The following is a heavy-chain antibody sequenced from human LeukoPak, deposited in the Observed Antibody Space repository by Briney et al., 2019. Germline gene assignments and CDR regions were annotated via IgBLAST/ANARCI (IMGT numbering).Heavy chain of an antibody. CDR1: GGSIGSYY. D-gene: IGHD1-1*01. CDR3: ARVAETGTFFDY. CDR2: IYYSGST. V-gene: IGHV4-59*01. J-gene: IGHJ4*02. Sequence: SETLSLTCTVSGGSIGSYYWSWIRQPPWKGLEWIGYIYYSGSTNYNPSLKSRVTISVDTSKNQFSLKLGSVTAADTAVYYCARVAETGTFFDYWGQGTLVTVSS.